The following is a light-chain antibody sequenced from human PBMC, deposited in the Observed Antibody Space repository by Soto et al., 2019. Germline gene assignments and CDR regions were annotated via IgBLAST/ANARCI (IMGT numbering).Light chain of an antibody. CDR1: SSDIGVYNY. J-gene: IGLJ2*01. Sequence: QSALTQPASVSGSPGQSITISCTAISSDIGVYNYISWYQQHPGKAPKLMIYEVNNRPSGVSNRFSGSKSGNTASLTISGLQAEDESDYYCSSYTSTNSLVFGGGTKLTVL. V-gene: IGLV2-14*01. CDR2: EVN. CDR3: SSYTSTNSLV.